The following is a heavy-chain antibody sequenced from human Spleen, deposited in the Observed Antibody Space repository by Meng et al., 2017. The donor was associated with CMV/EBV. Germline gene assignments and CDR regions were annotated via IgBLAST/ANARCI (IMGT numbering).Heavy chain of an antibody. V-gene: IGHV3-30*03. CDR2: ISSDGRNK. J-gene: IGHJ4*02. CDR1: GFTVSSNY. Sequence: GESLKISCAASGFTVSSNYMSWVRQAPGKGLEWVAVISSDGRNKYYADSVQGRFTISRDNSKSTLYLQMNSLKAEDAAVYYCARRDDSGGYTYGYFDFWGQGTLVTVSS. CDR3: ARRDDSGGYTYGYFDF. D-gene: IGHD5-18*01.